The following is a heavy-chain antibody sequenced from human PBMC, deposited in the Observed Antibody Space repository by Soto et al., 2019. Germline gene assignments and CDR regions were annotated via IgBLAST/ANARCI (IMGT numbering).Heavy chain of an antibody. D-gene: IGHD5-18*01. CDR3: AHRPYGYKYYFDY. V-gene: IGHV2-5*02. CDR2: IYWDDDK. J-gene: IGHJ4*02. CDR1: GFSLNTRGVG. Sequence: SGPTLVNPTQTLTLTCTFSGFSLNTRGVGVGWIRQPPGRALEWLALIYWDDDKRYSPSLQNRLTITRDTSKTQVVLTMTNMDPVDTATYYCAHRPYGYKYYFDYWGQGTLVTVSS.